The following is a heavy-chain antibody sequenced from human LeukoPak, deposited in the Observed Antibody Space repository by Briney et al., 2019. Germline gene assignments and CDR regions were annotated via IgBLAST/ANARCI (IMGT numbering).Heavy chain of an antibody. V-gene: IGHV3-30*04. Sequence: GSSLRLSCAASGFTFSSYAMHWVRQAPGKGLEWVAVISYDGSNKYYADSVKGRFTISRGNSKNTLYLQMNSLRAEDTAVYYCARVTSSYYDSSGSYAFDIWGQGTMVTVSS. D-gene: IGHD3-22*01. CDR1: GFTFSSYA. CDR2: ISYDGSNK. J-gene: IGHJ3*02. CDR3: ARVTSSYYDSSGSYAFDI.